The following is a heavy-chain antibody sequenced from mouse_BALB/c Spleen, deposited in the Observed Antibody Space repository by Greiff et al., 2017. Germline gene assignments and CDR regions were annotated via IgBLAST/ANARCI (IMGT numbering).Heavy chain of an antibody. CDR2: ISSGGSYT. CDR3: ARHDSLAY. J-gene: IGHJ3*01. V-gene: IGHV5-9-3*01. Sequence: EVKLVESGGGLVKPGGSLKLSCAASGFTFSSYAMSWVRQTPEKRLEWVATISSGGSYTYYPDSVKGRFTISRDNAKNTLYLQMSSLRSEDTAMYYCARHDSLAYWGQGTLVTVSA. CDR1: GFTFSSYA.